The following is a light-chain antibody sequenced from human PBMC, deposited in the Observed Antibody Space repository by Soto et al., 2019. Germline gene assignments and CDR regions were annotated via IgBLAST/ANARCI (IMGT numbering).Light chain of an antibody. J-gene: IGLJ2*01. V-gene: IGLV1-40*01. CDR3: QSYDNILRVI. CDR2: SNT. CDR1: SSNLGTNYD. Sequence: QAVVTQPPSVSGAPGQNITISCSGSSSNLGTNYDVHWYQLLPETAPKLLIYSNTNRPSGVPVRFSGSKSGTSASLAITGLQAEDEADYYCQSYDNILRVIFGGGTKLTVL.